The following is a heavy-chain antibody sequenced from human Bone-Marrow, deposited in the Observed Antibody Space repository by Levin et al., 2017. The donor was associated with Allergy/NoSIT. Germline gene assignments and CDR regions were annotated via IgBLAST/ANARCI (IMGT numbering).Heavy chain of an antibody. CDR1: GFTFSSYG. J-gene: IGHJ4*02. V-gene: IGHV3-30*18. Sequence: SGGSLRLSCAASGFTFSSYGMHWVRQAPGKGLEWVAVISYDGSNKYYADSVKGRFTISRDNSKNTLYLQMNSLRAEDTAVYYCAKDVEYSSSAVDYWGQGTLVTVSS. CDR3: AKDVEYSSSAVDY. CDR2: ISYDGSNK. D-gene: IGHD6-6*01.